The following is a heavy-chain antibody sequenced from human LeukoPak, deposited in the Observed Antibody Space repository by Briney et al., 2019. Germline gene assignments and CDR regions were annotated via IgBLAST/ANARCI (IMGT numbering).Heavy chain of an antibody. Sequence: GRSLRLSCAASGFTFSSYAMHWVRQAPGKGLEWVAVISYDGSNKYYADSVKGRFTISRDNSKNTLYLQMNSLRAEDTAVYYCARVAGPYSSGWYSFDYWGQGTLVTVSS. V-gene: IGHV3-30-3*01. J-gene: IGHJ4*02. CDR3: ARVAGPYSSGWYSFDY. CDR1: GFTFSSYA. CDR2: ISYDGSNK. D-gene: IGHD6-19*01.